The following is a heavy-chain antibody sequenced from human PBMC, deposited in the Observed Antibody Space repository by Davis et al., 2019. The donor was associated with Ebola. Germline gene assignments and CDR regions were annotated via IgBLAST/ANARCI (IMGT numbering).Heavy chain of an antibody. V-gene: IGHV3-66*02. J-gene: IGHJ4*02. CDR3: ARQSSGYYYYFDY. D-gene: IGHD3-22*01. CDR2: IYSGGST. Sequence: PGGSLRLSCAASGFTVSRNYMSWVRQAPGKGLEWVSVIYSGGSTYYADSVKGRFTISRDNSKNTLYLQMNSLRAEDMAVYYCARQSSGYYYYFDYWGQGTLVTVSS. CDR1: GFTVSRNY.